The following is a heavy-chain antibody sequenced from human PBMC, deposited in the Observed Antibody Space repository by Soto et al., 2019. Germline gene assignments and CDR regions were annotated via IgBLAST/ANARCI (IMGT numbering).Heavy chain of an antibody. CDR2: IWFDGSNK. CDR3: ARDGAFETGWYYFDS. CDR1: GFTFSNYG. D-gene: IGHD6-19*01. J-gene: IGHJ4*02. V-gene: IGHV3-33*01. Sequence: QVQLVESGGGVVQPGRSLRLSCAASGFTFSNYGMHWVRQAPGKGLEWVAVIWFDGSNKFYGDSAEGRFTISRDNSENTLYLQMHNLRAEDTGIYYCARDGAFETGWYYFDSWGQGTLVTVSS.